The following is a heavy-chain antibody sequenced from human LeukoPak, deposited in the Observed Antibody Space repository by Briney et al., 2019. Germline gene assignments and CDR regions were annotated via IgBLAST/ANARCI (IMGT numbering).Heavy chain of an antibody. CDR3: AGNTIFGVVIIH. V-gene: IGHV3-7*01. CDR2: IKQDGSEK. CDR1: GFTFSSYW. D-gene: IGHD3-3*01. Sequence: GGSLRLSCAASGFTFSSYWMSWVRQAPGKGLEWVANIKQDGSEKYYVDSVKGRFTISRDNAKNTLYLQMNSLRAEDTAVYYCAGNTIFGVVIIHWGQGTLVTVSS. J-gene: IGHJ4*02.